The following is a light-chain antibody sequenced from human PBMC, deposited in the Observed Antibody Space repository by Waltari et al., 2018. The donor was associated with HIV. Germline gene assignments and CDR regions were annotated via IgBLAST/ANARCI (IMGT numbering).Light chain of an antibody. CDR3: QQYHSTPNT. CDR1: QSVLHSSNTNNY. CDR2: WAS. V-gene: IGKV4-1*01. Sequence: DIVMTQSPDSLAVSLGERATINCRSRQSVLHSSNTNNYLAWYQQKPGQPPKLLIFWASTRESGVPDRFSCSGSGTDFTLTISSLQAEDVAVYYCQQYHSTPNTFGQGTKVEIK. J-gene: IGKJ2*01.